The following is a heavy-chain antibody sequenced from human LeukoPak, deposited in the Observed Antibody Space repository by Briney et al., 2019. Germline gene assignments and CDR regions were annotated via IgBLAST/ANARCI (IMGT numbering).Heavy chain of an antibody. CDR1: GFTFSSYA. CDR3: ARGYYDFWSGYPHFDY. D-gene: IGHD3-3*01. J-gene: IGHJ4*02. CDR2: ISSSSSYI. V-gene: IGHV3-21*01. Sequence: GGSLRLSCAASGFTFSSYAMNWVRQAPGKGLEWVSSISSSSSYIYYADSVKGRFTISRDNAKNSLYLQMNSLRAEDTAVYYCARGYYDFWSGYPHFDYWGQGTLVTVSS.